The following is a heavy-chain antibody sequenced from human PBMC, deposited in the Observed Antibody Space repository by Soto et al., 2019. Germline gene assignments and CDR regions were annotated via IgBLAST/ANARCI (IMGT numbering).Heavy chain of an antibody. CDR2: IDYVGST. D-gene: IGHD3-10*01. V-gene: IGHV4-59*11. CDR3: VRQRGNYFDF. J-gene: IGHJ4*02. Sequence: PSETLSLPCSVSGDSINSRYWSWIRQPPGKGLEWIGYIDYVGSTNYAPSLQSRVTMSVDTSKNQVSLKLRYVTAADTAVYYCVRQRGNYFDFWGQGTLVTVSS. CDR1: GDSINSRY.